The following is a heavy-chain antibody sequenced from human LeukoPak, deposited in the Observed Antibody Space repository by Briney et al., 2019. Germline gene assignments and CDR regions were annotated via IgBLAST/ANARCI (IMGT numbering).Heavy chain of an antibody. D-gene: IGHD5-18*01. Sequence: GGSLRLSCAASGFTFDDYAMHWVRQAPGKGLEWVSGISWNGATIGYADFVKGRFTISRDNAKNSLYVQMNSLRAEDTALYYRAKGRVAYTYGYDAFDIWGQGTMVTVSS. V-gene: IGHV3-9*01. J-gene: IGHJ3*02. CDR2: ISWNGATI. CDR1: GFTFDDYA. CDR3: AKGRVAYTYGYDAFDI.